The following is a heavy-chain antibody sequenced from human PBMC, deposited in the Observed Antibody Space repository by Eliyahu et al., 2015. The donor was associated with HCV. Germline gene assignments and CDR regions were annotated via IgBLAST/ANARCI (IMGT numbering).Heavy chain of an antibody. CDR1: GFTFSSYD. CDR3: ARARIDYDILTGYFNGYFDY. J-gene: IGHJ4*02. CDR2: IGTAGDT. V-gene: IGHV3-13*01. Sequence: EVQLVESGGGLVQPGGSLRLSCAASGFTFSSYDMHWVRQATGKGLEWVSAIGTAGDTYYPGSVKGRFTISRENAKNSLYLQMNSLRAGDTAVYYCARARIDYDILTGYFNGYFDYWGQGTLVTVSS. D-gene: IGHD3-9*01.